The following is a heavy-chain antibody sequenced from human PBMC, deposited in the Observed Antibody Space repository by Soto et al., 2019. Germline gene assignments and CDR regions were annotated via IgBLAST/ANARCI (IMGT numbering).Heavy chain of an antibody. Sequence: SETLSLTCTVSGGSISDGYYWSWIRQHPGKGLEWIGSISDSGSTSYNPSLKSRLTISVDTSKDQFSLNLRSVTAADTAVYYCARRDRSGFSYWLDTWGQGTLVTVSS. CDR3: ARRDRSGFSYWLDT. D-gene: IGHD3-22*01. J-gene: IGHJ5*02. V-gene: IGHV4-31*03. CDR2: ISDSGST. CDR1: GGSISDGYY.